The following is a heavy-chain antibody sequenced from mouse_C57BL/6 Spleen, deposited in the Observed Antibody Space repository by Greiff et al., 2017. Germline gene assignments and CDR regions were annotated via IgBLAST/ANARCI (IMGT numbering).Heavy chain of an antibody. CDR3: ARGLYGKGYFDV. Sequence: EVKLQESGPGLVKPSQSLSLTCSVTGYSITSGYYWNWIRQFPGNKLEWMGYISYDGSNNYKPSLKNRISITRDTSKNQFFLKLNSVTTEDTATYYCARGLYGKGYFDVWGTGTTVTVSS. CDR2: ISYDGSN. V-gene: IGHV3-6*01. CDR1: GYSITSGYY. D-gene: IGHD2-1*01. J-gene: IGHJ1*03.